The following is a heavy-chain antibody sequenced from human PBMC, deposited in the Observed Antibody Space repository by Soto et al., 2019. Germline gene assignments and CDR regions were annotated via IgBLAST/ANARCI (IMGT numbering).Heavy chain of an antibody. V-gene: IGHV3-33*01. CDR3: AREDYYDSSGYFYYFDY. J-gene: IGHJ4*02. CDR2: IWYDGSNK. Sequence: GGSLRLSCAASGFTFSSYGMHWVRQAPGKGLEWVAVIWYDGSNKYYADSVKGRFTISRDNSKNTLYLQMNSLRAEDTAVYYCAREDYYDSSGYFYYFDYWGQGTLVTVS. CDR1: GFTFSSYG. D-gene: IGHD3-22*01.